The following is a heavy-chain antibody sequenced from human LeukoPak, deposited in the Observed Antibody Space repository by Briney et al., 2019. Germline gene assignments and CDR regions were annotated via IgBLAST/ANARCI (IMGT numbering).Heavy chain of an antibody. D-gene: IGHD3-10*01. V-gene: IGHV4-59*12. Sequence: PSETLSLTCTVSGGSISSYYWSWIRQPPGKGLEWIGYIYYSGSTNYNPSLKSRVTISVDTSKNQFSLKLSSVTAADTAVYYCAREGMGRYMDVWGKGTTVTVSS. J-gene: IGHJ6*03. CDR1: GGSISSYY. CDR2: IYYSGST. CDR3: AREGMGRYMDV.